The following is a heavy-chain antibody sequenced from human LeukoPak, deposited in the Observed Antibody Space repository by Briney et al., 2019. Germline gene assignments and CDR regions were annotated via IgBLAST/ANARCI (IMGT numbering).Heavy chain of an antibody. CDR1: GYTFTSYG. J-gene: IGHJ4*02. D-gene: IGHD3-3*01. Sequence: ASVKVSCKASGYTFTSYGISWVRQAPGQGLEWMGWISAYNGNTNYAQKLQGRATMTTDTSTSTAYMELRSLRSDDTAVYYCARKSIFGVVIDFDYWGQGTLVTVSS. V-gene: IGHV1-18*01. CDR3: ARKSIFGVVIDFDY. CDR2: ISAYNGNT.